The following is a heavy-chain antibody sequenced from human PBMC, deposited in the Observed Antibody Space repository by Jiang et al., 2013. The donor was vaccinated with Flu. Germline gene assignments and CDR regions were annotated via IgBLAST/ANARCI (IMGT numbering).Heavy chain of an antibody. CDR1: GDSISSSSYY. D-gene: IGHD5-24*01. CDR2: VFYSGTT. J-gene: IGHJ3*02. CDR3: ARWLQSLNAFDI. Sequence: LLKPSETLSLTCIVSGDSISSSSYYWAWIRQPPGKGLEWIGSVFYSGTTYYNPSLKSRVTVSVDTSKNQFSLKLTSVTAADTALYYCARWLQSLNAFDIWGQGTKVTVSS. V-gene: IGHV4-39*01.